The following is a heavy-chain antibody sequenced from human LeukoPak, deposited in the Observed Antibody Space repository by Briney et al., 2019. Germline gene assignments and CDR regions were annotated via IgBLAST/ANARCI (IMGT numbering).Heavy chain of an antibody. CDR2: ISFDGSDA. V-gene: IGHV3-74*01. CDR3: AKDKGSTVVTAYFDY. Sequence: GGSLRLSCAASGFTFSGFWMHWVRQAPGKGLVWVSCISFDGSDATYADSVKGRFTISRDNSKNTLYLQMNSLRAEDTAVYYCAKDKGSTVVTAYFDYWGQGTLVTVSS. J-gene: IGHJ4*02. CDR1: GFTFSGFW. D-gene: IGHD4-23*01.